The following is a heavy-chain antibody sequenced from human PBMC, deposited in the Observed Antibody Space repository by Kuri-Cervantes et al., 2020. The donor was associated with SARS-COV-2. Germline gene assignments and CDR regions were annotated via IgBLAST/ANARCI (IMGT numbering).Heavy chain of an antibody. CDR1: GFTFSFDD. Sequence: GGSLRLSCAASGFTFSFDDMHWVRQATGKGLEWVSAIGPVGDTYYAGSVKGRFTISRENAKNSLNLQMNSLRAEDTAVYYCVRVGTAESWGAFDIWSQGTMVTVSS. V-gene: IGHV3-13*01. CDR3: VRVGTAESWGAFDI. CDR2: IGPVGDT. D-gene: IGHD2-2*01. J-gene: IGHJ3*02.